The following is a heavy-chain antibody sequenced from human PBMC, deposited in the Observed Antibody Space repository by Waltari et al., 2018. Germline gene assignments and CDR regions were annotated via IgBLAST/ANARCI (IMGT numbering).Heavy chain of an antibody. J-gene: IGHJ4*02. CDR2: IYHSVST. V-gene: IGHV4-38-2*01. CDR3: ASSGGGAPSPTGY. Sequence: QVQLQESGPGLVKPSETLSLTCAVSGYSISSGYYWGWIRQPPGKGLEWIGSIYHSVSTYYTPTLKIRVTISVDTSKNQFSLKLSSVTAADTAVYYCASSGGGAPSPTGYWGQGTLVTVSS. CDR1: GYSISSGYY. D-gene: IGHD3-16*01.